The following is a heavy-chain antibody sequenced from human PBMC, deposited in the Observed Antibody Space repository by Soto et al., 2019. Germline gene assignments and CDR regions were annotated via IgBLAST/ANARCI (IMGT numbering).Heavy chain of an antibody. Sequence: ASVKVSCKASGYTFTSHDINWVRQATGQGLGWMGWMNPNSGNTGYAQKFQGRVTMTRNTSISTAYMELSSLRSEDTAVYYCARWGATGTTTYDYWGQGTLVTVSS. V-gene: IGHV1-8*01. CDR3: ARWGATGTTTYDY. CDR2: MNPNSGNT. CDR1: GYTFTSHD. D-gene: IGHD1-7*01. J-gene: IGHJ4*02.